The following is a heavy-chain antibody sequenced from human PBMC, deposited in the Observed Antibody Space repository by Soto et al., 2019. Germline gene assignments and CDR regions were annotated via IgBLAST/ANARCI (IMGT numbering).Heavy chain of an antibody. CDR1: GYIFTGYY. Sequence: QVQLVQSGAEVKKPGASVKVSCKASGYIFTGYYMHWLRQAPGQGLEWMGWFNPDSGGTKYAQKFQGRVTMTNDTTINTAYTELSGMISGDTAVYYCARGDFDSSANYYAGWFDPWGQGTLVTVSS. V-gene: IGHV1-2*02. J-gene: IGHJ5*02. CDR3: ARGDFDSSANYYAGWFDP. D-gene: IGHD3-22*01. CDR2: FNPDSGGT.